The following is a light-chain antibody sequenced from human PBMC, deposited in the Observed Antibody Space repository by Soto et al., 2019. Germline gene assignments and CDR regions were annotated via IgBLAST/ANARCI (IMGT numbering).Light chain of an antibody. V-gene: IGLV2-23*01. J-gene: IGLJ1*01. CDR3: CSYAGSSTYI. Sequence: QSALTQPASVSGSPGQSITISCTGTSSDVGSHNLVSWYQQHPDRAPKLMIYEGSKRPSGVPNRFSGSKSGNTASLTISGLEAEDDADYFCCSYAGSSTYIFGGGTKVTVL. CDR2: EGS. CDR1: SSDVGSHNL.